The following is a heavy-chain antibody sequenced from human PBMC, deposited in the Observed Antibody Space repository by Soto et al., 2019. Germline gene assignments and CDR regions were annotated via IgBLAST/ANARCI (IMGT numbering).Heavy chain of an antibody. V-gene: IGHV4-34*01. J-gene: IGHJ4*02. CDR1: GGSFSGYY. Sequence: QVQLQQWGAGLLKPSETLSLTCAVYGGSFSGYYWSWIRQPPGKGLEWIGEINHSGSTNYNPSLKSRVTISVDTSKNQFSLKLSSVTAADTAVYYCARSVRRYSSGWAPRVGYFDYWGQGTLVTVSS. CDR2: INHSGST. D-gene: IGHD6-19*01. CDR3: ARSVRRYSSGWAPRVGYFDY.